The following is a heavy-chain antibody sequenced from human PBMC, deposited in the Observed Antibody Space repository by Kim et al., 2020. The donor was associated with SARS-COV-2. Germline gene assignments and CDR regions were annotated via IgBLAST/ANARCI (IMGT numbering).Heavy chain of an antibody. D-gene: IGHD2-2*01. Sequence: SVKVSCKASGGTFSSYAISWVRQAPGQGLEWMGGIIPIFGTANYAQKFQGRVTITADESTSTAYMELSSLRSEDTAVYYCARDLRGRFSFKLSSTSHNTAVYGGFGFWNGMDVWGQGTTVTVSS. CDR1: GGTFSSYA. J-gene: IGHJ6*02. CDR2: IIPIFGTA. CDR3: ARDLRGRFSFKLSSTSHNTAVYGGFGFWNGMDV. V-gene: IGHV1-69*13.